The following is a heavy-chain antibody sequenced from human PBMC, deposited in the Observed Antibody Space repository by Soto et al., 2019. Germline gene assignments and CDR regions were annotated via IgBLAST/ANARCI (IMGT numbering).Heavy chain of an antibody. V-gene: IGHV1-18*01. CDR3: ARGGYYDSSGSRNYHYYGMDA. CDR1: GYTFTSYG. D-gene: IGHD3-22*01. Sequence: QVQLVQSGTEVKKPGASVKVSCKASGYTFTSYGISWVRQAPGQGLEWMGWISPYDDNTNYAQNLQGRVTMTTDTSTRTAYMELRSLGSDDTAVYYCARGGYYDSSGSRNYHYYGMDAWGQGTTVTVS. J-gene: IGHJ6*02. CDR2: ISPYDDNT.